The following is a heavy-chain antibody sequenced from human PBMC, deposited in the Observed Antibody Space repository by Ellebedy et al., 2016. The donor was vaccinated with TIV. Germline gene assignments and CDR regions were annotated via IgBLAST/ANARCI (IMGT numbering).Heavy chain of an antibody. CDR3: ARSTYGLVGATFDY. CDR2: MHYTGST. V-gene: IGHV4-59*01. D-gene: IGHD1-26*01. CDR1: GGSISGYY. Sequence: SETLSLXXTVSGGSISGYYWNWIRQPPGKGLEWIGYMHYTGSTNYNPSLQSRVTISIDTSKNQFSLNVNSVTAADTAVYFCARSTYGLVGATFDYWGPGTLVTVSS. J-gene: IGHJ4*02.